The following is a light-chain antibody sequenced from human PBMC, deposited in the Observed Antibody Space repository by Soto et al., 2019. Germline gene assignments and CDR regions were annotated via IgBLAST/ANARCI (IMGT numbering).Light chain of an antibody. CDR1: QSVSSN. Sequence: MTQSPAAVSVSPGERATLSCRASQSVSSNLAWYQQKPGQAPRLLIYGASTRATGIPARFSGSGSGTEFTLTISSLQSEDFAVYYCQQYNNWPPKTFGQGTKV. V-gene: IGKV3D-15*01. CDR2: GAS. J-gene: IGKJ1*01. CDR3: QQYNNWPPKT.